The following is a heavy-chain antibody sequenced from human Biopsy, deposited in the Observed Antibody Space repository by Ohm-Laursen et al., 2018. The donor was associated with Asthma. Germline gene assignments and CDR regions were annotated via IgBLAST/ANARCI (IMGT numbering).Heavy chain of an antibody. CDR1: GFSFSNYG. Sequence: SLRLSCSASGFSFSNYGMHWVRQAPGKGLDWVAVISFDGTNRNYTDSVKGRFTISRDNSRNTLHLEMNSLRAEDTAVYFCARGKTWGRSYYFDYWGQGTLVTVSS. CDR3: ARGKTWGRSYYFDY. J-gene: IGHJ4*02. CDR2: ISFDGTNR. V-gene: IGHV3-30*03. D-gene: IGHD6-6*01.